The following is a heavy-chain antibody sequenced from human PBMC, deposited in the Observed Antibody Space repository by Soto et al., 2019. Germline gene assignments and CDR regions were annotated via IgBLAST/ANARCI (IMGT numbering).Heavy chain of an antibody. Sequence: PGGSLRLSCAASGFTFSSYAMSWVRQAPGKGLEWVSVMSGNGGSTYYTDSVKGRFTISRDNSKNTLYLQMNSLRAEDTALYYCAKGSYSGSYYGELGYFDYWGQGTLVTVSS. V-gene: IGHV3-23*01. CDR1: GFTFSSYA. CDR2: MSGNGGST. J-gene: IGHJ4*02. CDR3: AKGSYSGSYYGELGYFDY. D-gene: IGHD1-26*01.